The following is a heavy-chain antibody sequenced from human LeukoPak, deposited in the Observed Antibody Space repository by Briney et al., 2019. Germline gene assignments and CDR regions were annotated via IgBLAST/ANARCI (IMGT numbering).Heavy chain of an antibody. V-gene: IGHV4-59*08. D-gene: IGHD2-2*01. Sequence: KASETLSLTCTVSGGSISSYYWSWIRQPPGKGLEWIGYIYYSGSTYYNPSLKSRVTISVDTSKNQFSLKLSSVTAADTAVYYCARYRLGYCSSTSCPRSPTGTPCFDYWGQGTLVTVSS. CDR1: GGSISSYY. CDR3: ARYRLGYCSSTSCPRSPTGTPCFDY. J-gene: IGHJ4*02. CDR2: IYYSGST.